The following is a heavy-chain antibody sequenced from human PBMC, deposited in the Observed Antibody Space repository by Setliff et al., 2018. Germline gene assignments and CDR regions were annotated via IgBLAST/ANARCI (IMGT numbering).Heavy chain of an antibody. CDR1: GDSISSGSYY. J-gene: IGHJ5*02. Sequence: SETLSLTCTVSGDSISSGSYYWTWIRQPAGKGLEWIGHLHTGGSTNYNHSLRSRVSISVDTSKNQFSLKLSSVTAADTATYYCARAGPTVTFFRVLVISWWDPWGQGSLVTVSS. D-gene: IGHD3-3*01. CDR3: ARAGPTVTFFRVLVISWWDP. V-gene: IGHV4-61*09. CDR2: LHTGGST.